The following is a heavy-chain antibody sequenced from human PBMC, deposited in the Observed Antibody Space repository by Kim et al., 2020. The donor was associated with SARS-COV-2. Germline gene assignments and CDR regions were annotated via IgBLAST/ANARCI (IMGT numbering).Heavy chain of an antibody. V-gene: IGHV4-59*01. D-gene: IGHD6-13*01. CDR3: AREYGAAGTLDY. Sequence: PETLSLTCTVSGGSISSYYWSWIRQPPGKGLEWIGYIYYSGSTNYNPSLKSRVTISVDTSKNQFSLKLSSVTAADTAVYYCAREYGAAGTLDYWGQGTLVTVSS. J-gene: IGHJ4*02. CDR1: GGSISSYY. CDR2: IYYSGST.